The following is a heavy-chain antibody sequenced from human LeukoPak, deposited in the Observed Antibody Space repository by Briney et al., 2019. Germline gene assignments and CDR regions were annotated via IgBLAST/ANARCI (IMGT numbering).Heavy chain of an antibody. J-gene: IGHJ3*02. D-gene: IGHD5-24*01. V-gene: IGHV3-9*01. CDR1: GFTFDDYA. Sequence: PGGSLRLSRAASGFTFDDYAMHWVRQAPGKGLEWVSGISWNSGSIGYADSVKGRFTISRDNAKNSLYLQMNSLRAEDTALYYCAKDITSRVEAFDIWGQGIMVTVSS. CDR3: AKDITSRVEAFDI. CDR2: ISWNSGSI.